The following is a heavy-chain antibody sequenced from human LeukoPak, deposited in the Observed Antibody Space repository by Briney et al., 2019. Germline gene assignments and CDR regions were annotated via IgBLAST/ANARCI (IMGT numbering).Heavy chain of an antibody. D-gene: IGHD6-13*01. V-gene: IGHV1-2*02. CDR1: GYTFTGYY. Sequence: ASVKVSCKASGYTFTGYYMHWVRQAPGQGLEWMGWINPNSGGTNYAQEFQGRVTMTRDTSISTAYMELSRLRSDDTAVYYCARERSSSWYPNWFDPWGQGTLVTVSS. CDR3: ARERSSSWYPNWFDP. CDR2: INPNSGGT. J-gene: IGHJ5*02.